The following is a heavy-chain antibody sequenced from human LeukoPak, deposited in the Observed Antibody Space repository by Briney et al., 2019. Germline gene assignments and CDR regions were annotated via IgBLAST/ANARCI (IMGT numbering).Heavy chain of an antibody. CDR3: ARGESLTGTTDY. CDR1: GGTFSSYA. D-gene: IGHD1-20*01. Sequence: SVKVSCKASGGTFSSYAISWVRQAPGQGLEWMGRIIPILGIANYAQKFQGRVTITADKSTSTAYMELSSLRSEDTAVYYCARGESLTGTTDYWGQGTLVTVSS. CDR2: IIPILGIA. V-gene: IGHV1-69*04. J-gene: IGHJ4*02.